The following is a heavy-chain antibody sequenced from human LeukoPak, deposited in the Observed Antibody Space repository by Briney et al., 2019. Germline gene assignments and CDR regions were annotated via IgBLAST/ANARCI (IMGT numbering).Heavy chain of an antibody. D-gene: IGHD5-18*01. CDR3: ARGYSYGYIDS. CDR2: ISTSSSYT. J-gene: IGHJ4*02. V-gene: IGHV3-11*05. Sequence: GSLRLSCAASGFTFSDYYMSWIRQAPGKGLEWVSYISTSSSYTNYADSVKGRFTISRDNAKSSLYLQMNSLRAAGTAVYYCARGYSYGYIDSWGQGTLVTVSS. CDR1: GFTFSDYY.